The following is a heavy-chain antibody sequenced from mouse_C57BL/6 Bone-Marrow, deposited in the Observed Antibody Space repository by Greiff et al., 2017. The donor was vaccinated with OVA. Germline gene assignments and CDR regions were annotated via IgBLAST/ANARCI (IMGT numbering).Heavy chain of an antibody. J-gene: IGHJ1*03. Sequence: QVQLQQPGAELVRPGSSVKLSCKASGYTFTSYWMHWVKQRPIQGLEWIGNIDPSDSETHYNQKFKDKATLTVDKSSSPAYMQLSSLTSEDSAVYYCARDYYSNSWYFDVWGTGTTVTVSS. D-gene: IGHD2-5*01. CDR1: GYTFTSYW. CDR3: ARDYYSNSWYFDV. V-gene: IGHV1-52*01. CDR2: IDPSDSET.